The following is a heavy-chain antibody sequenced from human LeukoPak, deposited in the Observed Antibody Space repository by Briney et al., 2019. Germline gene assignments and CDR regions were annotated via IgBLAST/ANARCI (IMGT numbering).Heavy chain of an antibody. V-gene: IGHV4-34*01. CDR3: ARAPSYYDYVWGSYRNYFDY. CDR2: INHSGST. D-gene: IGHD3-16*02. J-gene: IGHJ4*02. CDR1: GGSFSGYY. Sequence: PSETLSLTCAVYGGSFSGYYWSWIRQPPGKGLEWIGEINHSGSTNYNPSLKSRVTISVDTSKNQFSLKLSPVTAADTAVYYCARAPSYYDYVWGSYRNYFDYWGQGTLVTVSS.